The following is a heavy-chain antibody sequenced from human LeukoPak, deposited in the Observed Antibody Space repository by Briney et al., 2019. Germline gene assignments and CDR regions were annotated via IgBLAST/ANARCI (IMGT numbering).Heavy chain of an antibody. CDR3: TTSWIQVYYFDY. CDR2: INPNSGDT. CDR1: GYTFTAYY. D-gene: IGHD5-18*01. V-gene: IGHV1-2*02. Sequence: ASVKVSCKASGYTFTAYYMHWVRQAPGQGLEWMGWINPNSGDTRYAQRFQGRVTMTRDTSISTAYMELSRPRSDDTAVYYCTTSWIQVYYFDYWGQGTLVTVSS. J-gene: IGHJ4*02.